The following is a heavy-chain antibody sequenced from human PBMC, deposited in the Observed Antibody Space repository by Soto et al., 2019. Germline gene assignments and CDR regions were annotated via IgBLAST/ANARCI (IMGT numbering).Heavy chain of an antibody. CDR1: GYTFTSYA. J-gene: IGHJ4*02. Sequence: QVQLVQSGAEVKKPGASVKVSCKASGYTFTSYAMHWVRQAPGQRLEWMGWINAGNGNTKYSQKFQGRVTITRDTSASTAYMELSSLRSEGTAVYYCARDWSYDILTGTIDYWGQGTLVTVSS. V-gene: IGHV1-3*01. CDR3: ARDWSYDILTGTIDY. CDR2: INAGNGNT. D-gene: IGHD3-9*01.